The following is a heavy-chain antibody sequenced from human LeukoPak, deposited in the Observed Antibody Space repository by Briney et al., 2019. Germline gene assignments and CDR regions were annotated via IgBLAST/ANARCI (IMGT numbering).Heavy chain of an antibody. CDR1: GFTFSSYG. D-gene: IGHD5-18*01. V-gene: IGHV3-30*12. CDR2: ISYDGGNK. Sequence: GGSLRLSCAASGFTFSSYGMHWVRQAPGRGLEWVAIISYDGGNKYYADSVKGRFTISRDNSKNTLYLQMNSLRAEDTAVYYCAKGPMAAMVTGYFDYWGQGTLVTVSS. J-gene: IGHJ4*02. CDR3: AKGPMAAMVTGYFDY.